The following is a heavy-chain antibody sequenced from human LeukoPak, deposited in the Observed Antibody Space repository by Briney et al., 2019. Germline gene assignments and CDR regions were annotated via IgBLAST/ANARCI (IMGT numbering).Heavy chain of an antibody. CDR1: GFTFSSYS. Sequence: GGSLRLSCAASGFTFSSYSMNWVRQAPGKGLGWVSSISSSSSYIYYADSVKGRFTISRDNAKNSLYLQMNSLRAEDTAVYYCARVNRDYYDSSGYYQSWGQGTLVTVSS. CDR3: ARVNRDYYDSSGYYQS. CDR2: ISSSSSYI. D-gene: IGHD3-22*01. V-gene: IGHV3-21*01. J-gene: IGHJ5*02.